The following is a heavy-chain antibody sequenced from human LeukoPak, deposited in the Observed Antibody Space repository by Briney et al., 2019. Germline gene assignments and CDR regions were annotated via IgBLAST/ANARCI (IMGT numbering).Heavy chain of an antibody. CDR3: SAQYSSSSVVDY. CDR1: GFRFSNYE. CDR2: ISSSGSIK. J-gene: IGHJ4*02. Sequence: GGSLRLSCAASGFRFSNYEMNWVRQAPGKGLEWVSYISSSGSIKYSADAVRGRFTISRDNAKNSLYLQMNSLRAEDTATYYCSAQYSSSSVVDYWGQGTLVTVYS. D-gene: IGHD6-6*01. V-gene: IGHV3-48*03.